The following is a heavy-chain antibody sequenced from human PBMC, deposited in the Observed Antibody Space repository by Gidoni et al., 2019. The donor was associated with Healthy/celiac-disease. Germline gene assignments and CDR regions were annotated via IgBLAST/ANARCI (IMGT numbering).Heavy chain of an antibody. CDR3: AKGVVVAARTPNWFDP. CDR1: GFTFSSDA. D-gene: IGHD2-15*01. V-gene: IGHV3-23*01. CDR2: ISGSGGSP. Sequence: EVQLLESGGGLVQPGGSMRLSCAASGFTFSSDAMSWVRQAPGKGLEWVSVISGSGGSPYYADPVKGRFTISRDNSKNTLYLQMNSLRAEDTAVYYCAKGVVVAARTPNWFDPWGQGTLVTVSS. J-gene: IGHJ5*02.